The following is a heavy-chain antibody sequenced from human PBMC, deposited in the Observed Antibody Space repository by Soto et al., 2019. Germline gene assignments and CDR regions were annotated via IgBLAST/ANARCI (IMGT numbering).Heavy chain of an antibody. CDR3: ATLGHYDFWSGFRKGNWFDP. CDR1: GGSFIGYY. D-gene: IGHD3-3*01. CDR2: INHSGST. J-gene: IGHJ5*02. Sequence: QVQLQQWGAGLLKPSETVSLTCAVYGGSFIGYYGTWIRQPPGKGLEWVGEINHSGSTNYNPSLKGLFTISADTSKNQFSLRLSSVTAADTAVYYCATLGHYDFWSGFRKGNWFDPWGQGTLVTVSS. V-gene: IGHV4-34*01.